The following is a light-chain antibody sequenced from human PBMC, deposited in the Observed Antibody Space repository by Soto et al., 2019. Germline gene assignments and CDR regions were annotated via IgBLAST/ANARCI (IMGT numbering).Light chain of an antibody. CDR2: DAS. V-gene: IGKV1-33*01. J-gene: IGKJ4*01. CDR1: QDISNY. CDR3: QQYDNLP. Sequence: DIQMTQSPSSLSASVGDRVTITCQASQDISNYLNWYQQKPGKAPKLLIYDASNLETGVPSRFIGSGSGTYFTFTISSLQPEDIETYYCQQYDNLPFGGGTKVEIK.